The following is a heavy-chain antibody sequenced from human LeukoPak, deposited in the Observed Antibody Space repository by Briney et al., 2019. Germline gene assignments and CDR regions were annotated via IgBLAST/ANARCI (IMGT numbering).Heavy chain of an antibody. J-gene: IGHJ4*02. CDR3: EGVRGVRGFYFDY. Sequence: SAKSLRLSWAASGLTPSTYATHCVRQAPSKGLEWDAVISYDVSNKYYTDSVKGRFTISRDNSKNTLYLQMNSLRAEDTAVYYCEGVRGVRGFYFDYWGQGTLVTVSS. CDR1: GLTPSTYA. CDR2: ISYDVSNK. D-gene: IGHD3-10*01. V-gene: IGHV3-30*04.